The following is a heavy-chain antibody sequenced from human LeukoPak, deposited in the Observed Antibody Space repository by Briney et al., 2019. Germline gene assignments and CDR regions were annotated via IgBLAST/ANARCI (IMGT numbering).Heavy chain of an antibody. V-gene: IGHV3-7*03. J-gene: IGHJ6*02. D-gene: IGHD1-26*01. CDR3: ARAKIKVGAIYSLNYYGMDV. Sequence: GGSLRLSCAASGFTFSSYWMRWVRQAPGKGLEWVANIKQDGSEKNYVDSVKGRFTISRDNAKNSLYLQMNSLRAEDTAVYYCARAKIKVGAIYSLNYYGMDVWGQGTTVTVSS. CDR2: IKQDGSEK. CDR1: GFTFSSYW.